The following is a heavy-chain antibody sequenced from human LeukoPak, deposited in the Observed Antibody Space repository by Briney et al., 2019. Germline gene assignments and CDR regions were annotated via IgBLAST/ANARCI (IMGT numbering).Heavy chain of an antibody. Sequence: GASVKVSCKASGYTFTSYGISWVRQAPGQGLEWMGWISAYNGNTNYAQKLQGRVTMTTDTSTSTAYMELSSLRSEDTAVYYCARGDDYYDSSGFDYWGQGTLVTVSS. J-gene: IGHJ4*02. CDR3: ARGDDYYDSSGFDY. CDR1: GYTFTSYG. V-gene: IGHV1-18*01. CDR2: ISAYNGNT. D-gene: IGHD3-22*01.